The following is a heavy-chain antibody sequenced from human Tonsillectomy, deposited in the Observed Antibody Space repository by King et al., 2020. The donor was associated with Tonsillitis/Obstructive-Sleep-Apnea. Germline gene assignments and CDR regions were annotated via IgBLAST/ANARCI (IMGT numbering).Heavy chain of an antibody. V-gene: IGHV4-39*01. J-gene: IGHJ4*02. D-gene: IGHD4-17*01. CDR1: GGSISSSSFY. CDR2: IYNSGST. Sequence: QLQESGPGLVKPSETLSLTCTVSGGSISSSSFYWGWIRQPPGKGLEWIGSIYNSGSTYYNPSLKSRVTISVDTSSNQFSLKLSSVTAADTAVYYCGAALGTVTTYTDYWGQGTLVTVSS. CDR3: GAALGTVTTYTDY.